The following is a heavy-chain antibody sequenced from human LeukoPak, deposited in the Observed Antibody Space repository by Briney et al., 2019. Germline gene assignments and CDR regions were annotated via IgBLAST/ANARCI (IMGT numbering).Heavy chain of an antibody. J-gene: IGHJ5*02. Sequence: GGSLRLSCAVSGFTFTSYWMSWVRQAPGKGLEWVANIRQDGGEKYYVDSVKGRFSISRDNAKKSLYLQMNSLRADDTAVYYCARENVDYDFWSGYPNWFDPWGQGTLVTVSS. V-gene: IGHV3-7*05. CDR2: IRQDGGEK. D-gene: IGHD3-3*01. CDR3: ARENVDYDFWSGYPNWFDP. CDR1: GFTFTSYW.